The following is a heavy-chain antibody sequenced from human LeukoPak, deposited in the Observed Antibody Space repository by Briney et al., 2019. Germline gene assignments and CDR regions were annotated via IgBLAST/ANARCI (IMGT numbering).Heavy chain of an antibody. V-gene: IGHV1-2*02. D-gene: IGHD2-8*01. CDR1: GYTFTDYY. CDR2: INPNSGGT. Sequence: ASVKVSCKASGYTFTDYYMEWVRQAPGQGLEWMGWINPNSGGTNYAQKFQGRVTMTRDTSISTAYMELSRLRSDDTAVYYCARVRSYCTNGVCYWDLDYWGQGTLVT. CDR3: ARVRSYCTNGVCYWDLDY. J-gene: IGHJ4*02.